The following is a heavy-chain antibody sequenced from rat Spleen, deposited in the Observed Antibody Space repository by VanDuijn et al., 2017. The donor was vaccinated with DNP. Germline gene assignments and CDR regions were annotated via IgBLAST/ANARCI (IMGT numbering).Heavy chain of an antibody. CDR1: GFTFSDYY. J-gene: IGHJ3*01. D-gene: IGHD1-1*01. CDR2: ISYNGGSP. CDR3: ARGGGDGFAY. V-gene: IGHV5-29*01. Sequence: EVLLVESDGGLVQPGRSLKLSCAVSGFTFSDYYMAWVRQAPAKGLEWVATISYNGGSPYYRDSVKGRFTISRDNTKNTQYLQMDSLRSEDTATYYCARGGGDGFAYWGRGTLVTVSS.